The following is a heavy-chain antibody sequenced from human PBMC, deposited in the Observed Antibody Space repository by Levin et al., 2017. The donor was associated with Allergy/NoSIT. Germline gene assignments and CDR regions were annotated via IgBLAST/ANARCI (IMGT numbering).Heavy chain of an antibody. CDR2: SSPYNSNT. Sequence: ASVKVSCKASGYDFIMYGVSWVRQAPGQGLEWMGWSSPYNSNTNSGQKFQGRVTMTTDTSTRTAYMELRNLTSDDTAIYYCARDYAYGSGPSSGPDYWGQGTLVTVSS. D-gene: IGHD3-10*01. CDR1: GYDFIMYG. J-gene: IGHJ4*02. CDR3: ARDYAYGSGPSSGPDY. V-gene: IGHV1-18*04.